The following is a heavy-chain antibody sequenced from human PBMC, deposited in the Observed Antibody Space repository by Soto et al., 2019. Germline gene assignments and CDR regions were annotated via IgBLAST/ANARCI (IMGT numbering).Heavy chain of an antibody. CDR1: GGSISSNNW. V-gene: IGHV4-4*02. CDR3: ARTSYYDSTGYYNMDV. J-gene: IGHJ6*02. Sequence: QVQLQESGPGLVKPSGTLSLTCAISGGSISSNNWWTWVRQSPGKGLEWIGEIHHSESTNYNPSLNSRVTISVDKTKNPFSLKRTSVTAADTADYYCARTSYYDSTGYYNMDVWGQGTTVTVSS. CDR2: IHHSEST. D-gene: IGHD3-22*01.